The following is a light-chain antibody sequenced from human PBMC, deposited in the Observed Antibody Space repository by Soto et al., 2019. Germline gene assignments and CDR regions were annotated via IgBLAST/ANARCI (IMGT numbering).Light chain of an antibody. CDR2: DVS. CDR3: SSYTSSSSLVV. CDR1: SSDVGGYNY. J-gene: IGLJ2*01. Sequence: QSALTQPASVSGSPGQAITISCTGTSSDVGGYNYVSWYQQHPGKAPKLMIYDVSNRPSGVSNRFSASKSGNTASLTISGLQAEDEADYYCSSYTSSSSLVVLVRGTKLTVL. V-gene: IGLV2-14*03.